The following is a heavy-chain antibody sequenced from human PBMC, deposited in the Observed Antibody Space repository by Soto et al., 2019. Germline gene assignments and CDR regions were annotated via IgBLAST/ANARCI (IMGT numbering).Heavy chain of an antibody. J-gene: IGHJ6*02. CDR3: ARXLLVVVTTYIRNYGMDV. CDR2: INPSGGST. V-gene: IGHV1-46*01. Sequence: ASVKVSCKASGYTFTSYYMHWVRQAPGQGLEWMGIINPSGGSTSYAQKFQGRVTMTRDTSTSTVYMELSSLRSEDTAVYYCARXLLVVVTTYIRNYGMDVWGQGTTVTVSS. CDR1: GYTFTSYY. D-gene: IGHD3-22*01.